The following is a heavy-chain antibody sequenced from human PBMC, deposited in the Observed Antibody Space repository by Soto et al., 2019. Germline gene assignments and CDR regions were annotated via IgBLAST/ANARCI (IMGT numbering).Heavy chain of an antibody. CDR1: GFTFSRYA. CDR3: AKDPIVTAAVDYFDY. Sequence: GGSLRLSCAASGFTFSRYAMSWVRQAPGKGLEWVSAISGSGGSTYYADSVKGRFTISRDNSKNTLYLQMNSLRAEDTAVYYCAKDPIVTAAVDYFDYWGQGTLVTVSS. V-gene: IGHV3-23*01. CDR2: ISGSGGST. D-gene: IGHD6-13*01. J-gene: IGHJ4*02.